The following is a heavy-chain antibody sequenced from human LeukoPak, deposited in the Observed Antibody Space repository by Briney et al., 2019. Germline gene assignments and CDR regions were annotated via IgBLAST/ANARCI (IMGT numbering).Heavy chain of an antibody. V-gene: IGHV3-7*03. CDR2: INQDGSEK. Sequence: GGSLRLSCAASGFIFSNYWMSWVRQAPGKGLEWVANINQDGSEKYYVDSLKGRFTISGDNAKNSLYLQMNSLRAEDTAVYYCARMWIQLWPFDYWGQGTLVTVSS. CDR3: ARMWIQLWPFDY. D-gene: IGHD5-18*01. CDR1: GFIFSNYW. J-gene: IGHJ4*02.